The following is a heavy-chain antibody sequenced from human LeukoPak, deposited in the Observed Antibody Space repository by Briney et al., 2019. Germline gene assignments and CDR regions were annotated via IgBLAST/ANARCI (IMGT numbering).Heavy chain of an antibody. Sequence: GGSLRLSCAASGFTFSTYNMNWVRQAPGKGLEWVSSITSSSSYIYYADSVKGRFTVSRDNAKNSLYLQMNSLRADDTAVYYCARGRGYSYGDPFDYWGQGTLVTVSS. CDR2: ITSSSSYI. J-gene: IGHJ4*02. CDR1: GFTFSTYN. CDR3: ARGRGYSYGDPFDY. V-gene: IGHV3-21*01. D-gene: IGHD5-18*01.